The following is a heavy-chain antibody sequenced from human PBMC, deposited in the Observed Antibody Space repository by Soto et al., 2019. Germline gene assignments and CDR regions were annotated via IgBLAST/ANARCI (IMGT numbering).Heavy chain of an antibody. J-gene: IGHJ4*02. Sequence: QVQLVESGGGVVQPGRSLRLSCAASGFTFSSYGMHWVRQAPGKGLEWVAVISYDGSNKYYADSVKGRFTISRDNSKNTLYLQMNSLRAQDTAVYCCAKDPGWQGVALDYWGQGTLVTVSS. CDR3: AKDPGWQGVALDY. V-gene: IGHV3-30*18. D-gene: IGHD3-3*01. CDR1: GFTFSSYG. CDR2: ISYDGSNK.